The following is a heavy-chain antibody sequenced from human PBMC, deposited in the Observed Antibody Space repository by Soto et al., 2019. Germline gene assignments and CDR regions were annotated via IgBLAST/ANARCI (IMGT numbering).Heavy chain of an antibody. V-gene: IGHV3-66*04. CDR1: GFAVTSSY. CDR2: IYSGRDT. Sequence: EVPLVESGGGLVQPGGSLRLSCTASGFAVTSSYMGWVRRAPGKGLEWVSSIYSGRDTYYADSVRGRFTSTTDNSMDTLYLQMNSLRVDDTAMYYCARHVGSYWYFDLWGRGTLVTVSS. J-gene: IGHJ2*01. CDR3: ARHVGSYWYFDL. D-gene: IGHD1-26*01.